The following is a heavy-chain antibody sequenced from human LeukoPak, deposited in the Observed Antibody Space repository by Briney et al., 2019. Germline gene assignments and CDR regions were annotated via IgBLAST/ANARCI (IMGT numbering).Heavy chain of an antibody. J-gene: IGHJ3*02. CDR3: VLIAVAVHGGNAAFDI. V-gene: IGHV3-30*03. Sequence: GGSLRLSCSASGFTFNSYSMHWVRQAPGKGLEWVAVISYDGSNKYYADSVKGRFTISRDNSKNTLYLQMNSLRAEDTAVYYCVLIAVAVHGGNAAFDIWGQGTMVTVSS. D-gene: IGHD6-19*01. CDR2: ISYDGSNK. CDR1: GFTFNSYS.